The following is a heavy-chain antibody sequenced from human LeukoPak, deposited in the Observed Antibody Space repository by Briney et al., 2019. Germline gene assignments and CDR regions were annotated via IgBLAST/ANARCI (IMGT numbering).Heavy chain of an antibody. D-gene: IGHD3-3*02. V-gene: IGHV1-8*01. J-gene: IGHJ4*02. Sequence: ASVKVSCKASGATFSSYAINWVRQATGQGLEWMGWMNPNSGNTGYAQKFQGRVTMTRNTSISTAYMELSSLRSEDTAVYYCARGVALAPGGDYWGQGTLVTVSS. CDR1: GATFSSYA. CDR2: MNPNSGNT. CDR3: ARGVALAPGGDY.